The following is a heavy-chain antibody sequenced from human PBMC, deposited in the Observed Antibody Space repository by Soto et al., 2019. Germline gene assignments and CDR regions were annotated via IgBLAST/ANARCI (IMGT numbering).Heavy chain of an antibody. CDR2: IYYSGST. CDR1: GGSISSYY. D-gene: IGHD2-21*02. J-gene: IGHJ4*02. Sequence: PSETLSLTCTVSGGSISSYYWSWIRQPPGKGLEWIGYIYYSGSTNYNPSLKSRVTISVDTSKNQFSLELSSMTAADTAVYYCARGGDWKFDYWGQGSLVTVSS. CDR3: ARGGDWKFDY. V-gene: IGHV4-59*12.